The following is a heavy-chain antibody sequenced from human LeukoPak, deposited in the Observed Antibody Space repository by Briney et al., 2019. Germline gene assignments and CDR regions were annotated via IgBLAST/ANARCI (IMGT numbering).Heavy chain of an antibody. D-gene: IGHD3-22*01. CDR1: GFTFSNYW. CDR2: INTDGTYL. Sequence: GGSLRLSCAASGFTFSNYWMHWVRQAPGKGLVWVSRINTDGTYLHYAESVKGRFTVSRDNAKNSLYLQMNSLRAEDTAVYYCAGEFNHYYDSSGLDAFDIWGQGTMVTVSS. J-gene: IGHJ3*02. V-gene: IGHV3-74*01. CDR3: AGEFNHYYDSSGLDAFDI.